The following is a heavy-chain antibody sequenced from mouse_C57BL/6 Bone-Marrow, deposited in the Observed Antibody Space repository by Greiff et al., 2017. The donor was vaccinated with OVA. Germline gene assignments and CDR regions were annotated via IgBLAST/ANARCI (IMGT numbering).Heavy chain of an antibody. CDR3: ARSLYYAMDY. Sequence: VHLVESGAELVRPGTSVKMSCKASGYTFTNYWIGWAKQRPGHGLEWIGDIYPGGGYTNYNEKFKGKATLTADKSSSTAYMQFSSLTSEDSAIYYCARSLYYAMDYWGQGTSVTVSS. D-gene: IGHD6-2*01. CDR1: GYTFTNYW. J-gene: IGHJ4*01. V-gene: IGHV1-63*01. CDR2: IYPGGGYT.